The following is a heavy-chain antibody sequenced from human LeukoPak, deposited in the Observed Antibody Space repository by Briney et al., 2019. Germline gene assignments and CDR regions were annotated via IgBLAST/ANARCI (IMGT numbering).Heavy chain of an antibody. D-gene: IGHD2-15*01. CDR3: ARQKAAHMDV. J-gene: IGHJ6*03. CDR2: IYYSGST. Sequence: SQTLSLTCTVSGGSISSGDYYWNWIRQPPGKGLEWIGYIYYSGSTYYNPSLKSRVTISVDTSKNQLSLKLSSVTAADTAVYYCARQKAAHMDVWGKGTTVTVSS. V-gene: IGHV4-30-4*08. CDR1: GGSISSGDYY.